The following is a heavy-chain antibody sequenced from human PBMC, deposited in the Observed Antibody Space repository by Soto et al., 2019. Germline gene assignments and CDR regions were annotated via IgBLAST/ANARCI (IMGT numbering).Heavy chain of an antibody. J-gene: IGHJ3*02. CDR2: IIPIFGTA. CDR1: GYTFTSYY. Sequence: SVKVSCKASGYTFTSYYMHWVRQAPGQGLEWMGGIIPIFGTANYAQKFQGRVTITADESTSTAYMELSSLRSEDTAVYYCARSTCSSTSCYQNAFDIWGQGTMVTVSS. CDR3: ARSTCSSTSCYQNAFDI. V-gene: IGHV1-69*13. D-gene: IGHD2-2*01.